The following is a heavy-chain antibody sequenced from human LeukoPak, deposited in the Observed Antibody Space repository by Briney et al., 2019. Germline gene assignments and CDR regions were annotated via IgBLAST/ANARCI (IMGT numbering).Heavy chain of an antibody. CDR2: IKQDGSEK. J-gene: IGHJ3*02. V-gene: IGHV3-7*01. CDR3: ARGYNWNLDAFDI. Sequence: GGSLRLSCAASGFTFSSYWMSWVRQAPGKGLEWVANIKQDGSEKYYVDSVKGRFTISRDNAKNSLYLQMNSLRAEDTAVYYCARGYNWNLDAFDIWGQGTMVTVSS. CDR1: GFTFSSYW. D-gene: IGHD1-20*01.